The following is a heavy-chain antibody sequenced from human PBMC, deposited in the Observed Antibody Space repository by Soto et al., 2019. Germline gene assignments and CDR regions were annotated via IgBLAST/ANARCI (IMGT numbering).Heavy chain of an antibody. CDR1: GDTFSFYS. J-gene: IGHJ4*02. V-gene: IGHV1-69*04. Sequence: QVQLVQSGXEXXXPGSSVKVSCKASGDTFSFYSINWVRQAPGLGLEWMGRVNPILSMSNYAQRFQGRVTMTADKSTSTAYMELSGLRSEDTAMYYCATSYGSGYRAFDYWGQGALVTVSS. CDR2: VNPILSMS. D-gene: IGHD3-10*01. CDR3: ATSYGSGYRAFDY.